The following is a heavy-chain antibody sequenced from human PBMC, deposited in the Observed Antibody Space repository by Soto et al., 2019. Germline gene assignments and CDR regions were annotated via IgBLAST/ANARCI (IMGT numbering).Heavy chain of an antibody. CDR3: VRDQATYGQAVFDS. CDR2: IKSDGSST. Sequence: EVQLVESGGGLVQPGGSLRLSCAASGFSLSSRWMHWVRQIPGKGLMWVSRIKSDGSSTSYADPVKGRFSISRDNAKNTVYLQMNSLRAEDTALYYCVRDQATYGQAVFDSWGQGTLVTVSS. D-gene: IGHD3-10*01. CDR1: GFSLSSRW. J-gene: IGHJ4*02. V-gene: IGHV3-74*01.